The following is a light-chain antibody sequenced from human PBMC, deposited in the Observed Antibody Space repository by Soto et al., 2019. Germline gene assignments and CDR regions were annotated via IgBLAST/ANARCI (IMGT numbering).Light chain of an antibody. J-gene: IGKJ5*01. CDR3: QESYSTLRS. CDR2: DAS. V-gene: IGKV1-5*01. Sequence: LQIYHSPSTLSATVGDRVTIACRASQSISSWLAWYQQKPGRAPKLLIYDASSLEGGVPSRFSGSGSGTEFTLTICSLQPEDFAPYYCQESYSTLRSFGQGTLLEF. CDR1: QSISSW.